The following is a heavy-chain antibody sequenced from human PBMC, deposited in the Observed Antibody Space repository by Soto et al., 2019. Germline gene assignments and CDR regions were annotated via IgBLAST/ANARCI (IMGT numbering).Heavy chain of an antibody. CDR1: GGSISSGDYY. V-gene: IGHV4-30-4*01. CDR2: IYYSGST. D-gene: IGHD3-22*01. J-gene: IGHJ6*02. CDR3: ARWLNVLSDYRYYDITYGMDV. Sequence: PSETLSPTSTVSGGSISSGDYYWSWIRQRPGKGLEWIGYIYYSGSTYYNPSLKRRVTISVDTSKNQFSLKLSSVTAADTAVYYCARWLNVLSDYRYYDITYGMDVWGQGTTVTVSS.